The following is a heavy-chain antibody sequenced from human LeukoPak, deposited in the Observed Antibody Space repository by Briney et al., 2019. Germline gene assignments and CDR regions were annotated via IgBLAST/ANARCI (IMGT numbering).Heavy chain of an antibody. D-gene: IGHD6-6*01. CDR3: ARDRSRIVAARPTRYYYYYMDV. Sequence: GGSLRLSCAASGFTFSSYAMHWVRQAPGKGLEWVAVISYDGSNKYYADSVKGRFTISRDNSKNTLYLQMNSLRAEDTAVYYCARDRSRIVAARPTRYYYYYMDVWGKGTTVTVSS. CDR1: GFTFSSYA. V-gene: IGHV3-30-3*01. CDR2: ISYDGSNK. J-gene: IGHJ6*03.